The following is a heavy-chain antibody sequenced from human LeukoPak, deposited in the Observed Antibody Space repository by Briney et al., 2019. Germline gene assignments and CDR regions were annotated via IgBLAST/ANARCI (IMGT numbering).Heavy chain of an antibody. CDR3: AKPRYSYGYGSAFDI. Sequence: SETLSLTCAVSGYSISSGYYWGWIRQPPGKGLEWIGSIYHSGSTYYNPSLKSRVTISEDTSKNQFSLKLSSVTAADTAVYYCAKPRYSYGYGSAFDIWGQGTMVTVSS. CDR1: GYSISSGYY. CDR2: IYHSGST. D-gene: IGHD5-18*01. J-gene: IGHJ3*02. V-gene: IGHV4-38-2*01.